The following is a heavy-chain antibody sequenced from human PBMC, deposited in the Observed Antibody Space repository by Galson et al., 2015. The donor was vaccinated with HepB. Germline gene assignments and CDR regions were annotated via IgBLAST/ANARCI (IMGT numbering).Heavy chain of an antibody. D-gene: IGHD2-2*01. Sequence: QSGAEVKKPGESLRISCKGSGYSFTSYWIGWVRQMPGKGLEWMGIIYPGDSDTRYSPSFQGQVTISADKSISTAYLQWSSLKASYTDMYSCARLGGYCSSTSCYPRYYGMDVWGQGTTVTVSS. V-gene: IGHV5-51*03. CDR3: ARLGGYCSSTSCYPRYYGMDV. CDR2: IYPGDSDT. J-gene: IGHJ6*02. CDR1: GYSFTSYW.